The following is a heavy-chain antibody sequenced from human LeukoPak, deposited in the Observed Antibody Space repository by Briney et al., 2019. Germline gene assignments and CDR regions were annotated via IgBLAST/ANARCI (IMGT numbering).Heavy chain of an antibody. D-gene: IGHD5-24*01. CDR1: GFTFGDYI. V-gene: IGHV3-49*03. J-gene: IGHJ4*02. CDR3: TRGGMAPDY. CDR2: IRTKPHGGTR. Sequence: GGSLRLSCTTSGFTFGDYIMSWFRQAPGKGLEWVGFIRTKPHGGTREYAASVKGRFSISRDDSKSIAYLQMNSLKIEDTAVYYCTRGGMAPDYWGRGTLVTVSS.